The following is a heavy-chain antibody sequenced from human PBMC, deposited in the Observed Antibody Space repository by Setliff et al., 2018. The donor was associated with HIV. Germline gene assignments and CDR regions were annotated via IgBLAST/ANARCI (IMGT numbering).Heavy chain of an antibody. D-gene: IGHD3-9*01. CDR2: INADNGNT. V-gene: IGHV1-3*01. Sequence: GASVKVSXXASGCTFTTYAIHWVRQAPGQRLEFMGGINADNGNTKYSQRFQGRVTITIDTSASTAYMELSSPRSEDTAVYYCARAHDSLTGYSFDFWGQGTLVTVSS. CDR1: GCTFTTYA. J-gene: IGHJ4*02. CDR3: ARAHDSLTGYSFDF.